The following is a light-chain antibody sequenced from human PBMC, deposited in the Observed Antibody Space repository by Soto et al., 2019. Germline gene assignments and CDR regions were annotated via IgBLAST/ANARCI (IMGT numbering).Light chain of an antibody. J-gene: IGKJ2*01. Sequence: EIGLTQSPGTLSLSPGERSTLSCMASQSVSSSYLAWYQQKPGQAPRLLIYGASSRATGIPDRFSGSGSGTDFTLIISRLEPEDFAVYYCQQYGSSPLYTFGQGTNLEIK. CDR1: QSVSSSY. CDR3: QQYGSSPLYT. V-gene: IGKV3-20*01. CDR2: GAS.